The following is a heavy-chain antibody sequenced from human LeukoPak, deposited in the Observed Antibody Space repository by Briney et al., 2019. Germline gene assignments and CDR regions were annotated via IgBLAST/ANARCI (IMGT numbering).Heavy chain of an antibody. V-gene: IGHV4-4*07. J-gene: IGHJ6*03. CDR3: ARVPSCIDSGWYYYYYYMDV. CDR2: IYTSGST. CDR1: GGSISSYY. D-gene: IGHD5-12*01. Sequence: SETLSLTCTVSGGSISSYYWSWIRQPAGKGLEWIGRIYTSGSTNYNPSLKSRVAISVDTSKNQFSLKLSSVTAADTAVYYCARVPSCIDSGWYYYYYYMDVWGKGTTVTVSS.